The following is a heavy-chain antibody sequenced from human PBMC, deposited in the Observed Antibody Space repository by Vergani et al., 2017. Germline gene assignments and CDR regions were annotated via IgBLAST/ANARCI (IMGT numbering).Heavy chain of an antibody. V-gene: IGHV3-30-3*01. D-gene: IGHD6-19*01. CDR3: AREGSKAVAGTDSCVY. Sequence: QVQLVESGGGVVQPGRSLRLSCAASGFTFSSYAMHWVRQAPGKGLEWVAVISYDGSNKYYADSVKGRFTISRDNSKNTLYLQMNSLRAEDTAVYYCAREGSKAVAGTDSCVYWGQGTLVTVSS. CDR2: ISYDGSNK. J-gene: IGHJ4*02. CDR1: GFTFSSYA.